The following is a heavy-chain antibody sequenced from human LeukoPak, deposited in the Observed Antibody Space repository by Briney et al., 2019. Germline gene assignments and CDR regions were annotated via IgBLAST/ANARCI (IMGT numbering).Heavy chain of an antibody. CDR2: INPNSGGT. D-gene: IGHD4-17*01. Sequence: ASVKVSCKASGYTFTGYYMHWVRQAPGQGLEWMGWINPNSGGTNYAQKFQGRVTMTRDTSISTAYMELSRLRSDDTAVYYCARVAGYGDYWFDYWGQGTLATVSS. CDR1: GYTFTGYY. J-gene: IGHJ4*02. CDR3: ARVAGYGDYWFDY. V-gene: IGHV1-2*02.